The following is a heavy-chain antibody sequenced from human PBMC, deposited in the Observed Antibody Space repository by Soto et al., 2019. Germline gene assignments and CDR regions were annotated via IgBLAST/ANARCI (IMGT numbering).Heavy chain of an antibody. Sequence: EVQLVESGGGLVKPGGSLRLSCAASGFTFSSYSMNWVRQAPGKGLEWVSSISSSSSYIYYADSVKGRFTISRDNAKNSLYLQMTSLRAEDTAVYYCARQYGAGRAFDYWGQGTLVTVSS. CDR1: GFTFSSYS. V-gene: IGHV3-21*01. CDR3: ARQYGAGRAFDY. D-gene: IGHD3-10*01. J-gene: IGHJ4*02. CDR2: ISSSSSYI.